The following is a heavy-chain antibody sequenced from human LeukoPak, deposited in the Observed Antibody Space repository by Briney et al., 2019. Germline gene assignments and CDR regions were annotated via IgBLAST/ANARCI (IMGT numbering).Heavy chain of an antibody. CDR2: IIPIFGTA. D-gene: IGHD3-10*01. CDR1: GGTFSSYA. J-gene: IGHJ5*02. CDR3: ARDVRFGANWFDP. V-gene: IGHV1-69*13. Sequence: ASVKVSCKASGGTFSSYAISWVRQAPGQGLEWMGGIIPIFGTANYAQKFQGRVTITADESTSTAYMELSSLRSEDTAVYYCARDVRFGANWFDPWGQGTLVTASS.